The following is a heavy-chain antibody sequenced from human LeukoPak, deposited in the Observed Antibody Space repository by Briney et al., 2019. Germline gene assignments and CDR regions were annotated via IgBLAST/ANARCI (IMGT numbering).Heavy chain of an antibody. D-gene: IGHD3-16*01. Sequence: SETLSLTCTVSGGSISSYYWSWIRQPPGKGLEWIGYIYYSGSTNYNPSLKSRVTISVDTSKNQFSLKLSSVTAEDTAVYYCARQDYGPPRYNWFDPWGQGTLVTVSS. CDR1: GGSISSYY. J-gene: IGHJ5*02. CDR3: ARQDYGPPRYNWFDP. CDR2: IYYSGST. V-gene: IGHV4-59*08.